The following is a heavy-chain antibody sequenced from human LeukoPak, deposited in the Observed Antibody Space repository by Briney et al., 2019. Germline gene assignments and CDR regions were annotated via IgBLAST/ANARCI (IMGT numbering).Heavy chain of an antibody. J-gene: IGHJ6*03. CDR1: GYTFTSYG. CDR2: ISAYNGNT. CDR3: ARGYSSSWYGGYYYYYYMDV. D-gene: IGHD6-13*01. V-gene: IGHV1-18*01. Sequence: GASVKVSCKASGYTFTSYGISWVRQAPGQGLEWMGWISAYNGNTNYAQKLQGRVTMTTDTSTSTAYMELRSLRSDDTAVYYCARGYSSSWYGGYYYYYYMDVWGKGTTVTVSS.